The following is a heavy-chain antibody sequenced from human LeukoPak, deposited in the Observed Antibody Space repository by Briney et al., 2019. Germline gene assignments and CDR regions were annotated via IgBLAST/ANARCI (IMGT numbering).Heavy chain of an antibody. CDR1: GYSFTSYW. Sequence: GESLKISCKGSGYSFTSYWIGWVRQMPGKGLEWMGIIYPGDSDTRYSPSFQGQATISADKSISTAYLQWSSLKASDTAMYYCARHSKSYYGSGSPDYWGQGTLVTVSS. CDR2: IYPGDSDT. J-gene: IGHJ4*02. V-gene: IGHV5-51*01. CDR3: ARHSKSYYGSGSPDY. D-gene: IGHD3-10*01.